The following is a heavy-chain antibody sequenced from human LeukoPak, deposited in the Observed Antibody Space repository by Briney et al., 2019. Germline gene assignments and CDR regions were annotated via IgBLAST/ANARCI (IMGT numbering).Heavy chain of an antibody. CDR2: IYYSGST. CDR3: ARRSIFGVVIDHNWFDP. J-gene: IGHJ5*02. CDR1: GGSISSGGYY. V-gene: IGHV4-31*03. D-gene: IGHD3-3*01. Sequence: SQTLSLTCTVSGGSISSGGYYWSWIRQHPGKGLEWIGYIYYSGSTYYNPSLKSRVTISVDTSKNQFSLKLSSVTAADTAVYYCARRSIFGVVIDHNWFDPWGQGTLVTVSS.